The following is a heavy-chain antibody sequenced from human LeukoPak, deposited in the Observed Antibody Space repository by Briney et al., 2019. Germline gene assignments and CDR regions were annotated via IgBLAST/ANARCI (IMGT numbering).Heavy chain of an antibody. CDR2: INQDGNEK. Sequence: GGSLRLSCAASGFTFSSYAMHWVRQAPGKGLEWVANINQDGNEKYYVDSVKGRFTISRGNAKNSLYLQMNSLKTEDTAVYYCARDRVWTVLYWGQGTLVTVSS. V-gene: IGHV3-7*01. CDR3: ARDRVWTVLY. J-gene: IGHJ4*02. D-gene: IGHD6-13*01. CDR1: GFTFSSYA.